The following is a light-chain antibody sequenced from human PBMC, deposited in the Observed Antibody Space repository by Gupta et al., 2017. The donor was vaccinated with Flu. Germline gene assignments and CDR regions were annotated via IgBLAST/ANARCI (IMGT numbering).Light chain of an antibody. CDR3: LLFIAGRWV. J-gene: IGLJ3*02. Sequence: QTVVTHEPSLTVSPGGTVKHPYALCAASVSTSYYPSCFKQTPGQAPPTLISSTHALSSGFPDRFSGSILGDKAALTITGAQADDESDYYCLLFIAGRWVFGAGIKLTVL. CDR1: AASVSTSYY. CDR2: STH. V-gene: IGLV8-61*01.